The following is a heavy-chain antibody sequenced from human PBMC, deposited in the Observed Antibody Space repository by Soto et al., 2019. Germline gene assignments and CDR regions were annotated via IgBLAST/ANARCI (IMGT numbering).Heavy chain of an antibody. CDR3: ARGRTRIAVAGTGWFDP. Sequence: QVQLVQSGAEVKKPGASVKVSCKASGYTFTSYAMHWVRQAPGQRLEWMGWINAGNGNTKYSQKFQGRVTITRDTSASTAYMELSSLRYEDTAVYYCARGRTRIAVAGTGWFDPWGQGTLVTVSS. CDR1: GYTFTSYA. CDR2: INAGNGNT. J-gene: IGHJ5*02. D-gene: IGHD6-19*01. V-gene: IGHV1-3*01.